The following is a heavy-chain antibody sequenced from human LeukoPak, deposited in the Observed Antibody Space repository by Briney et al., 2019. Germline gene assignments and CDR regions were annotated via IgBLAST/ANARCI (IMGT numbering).Heavy chain of an antibody. CDR1: GFTFSTHS. D-gene: IGHD3-3*01. CDR3: ARVPGGLEWADFDY. V-gene: IGHV3-21*01. CDR2: ISSSSIDI. Sequence: DPGGSLRLSCAASGFTFSTHSMNWVRQAPGKGLEWVSCISSSSIDIKYADSVKGRFTISRDNAKNSLYLQLSSLRAEDTAVYYCARVPGGLEWADFDYWGQGTLVTVSS. J-gene: IGHJ4*02.